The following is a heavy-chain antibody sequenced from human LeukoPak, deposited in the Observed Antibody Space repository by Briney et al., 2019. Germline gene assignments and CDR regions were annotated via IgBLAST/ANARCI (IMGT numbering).Heavy chain of an antibody. J-gene: IGHJ4*02. CDR2: IGGRDGST. CDR1: GFTFSSYG. D-gene: IGHD3-10*01. Sequence: GGSLRLSCAASGFTFSSYGMSWVRQAPGKGLEWVSAIGGRDGSTYYADSVKGRFTISRDNSKNTLYVQMNSLRAEDAAVYYCTKGHYYGSGSLDYWGQGTLVTVSS. V-gene: IGHV3-23*01. CDR3: TKGHYYGSGSLDY.